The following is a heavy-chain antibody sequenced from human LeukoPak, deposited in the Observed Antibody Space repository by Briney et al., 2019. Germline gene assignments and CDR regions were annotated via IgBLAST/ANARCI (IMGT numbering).Heavy chain of an antibody. Sequence: GGSLRLSCTASGFTFRNYAISWVRQAPGKGLEWISAISGSGGSTYYIASVKGRFTISRDNSRNTVFLQINSLRAEDTAVYSCAKDTSSSGSYFDYWSQGILVTVSS. D-gene: IGHD3-10*01. V-gene: IGHV3-23*01. CDR2: ISGSGGST. CDR1: GFTFRNYA. CDR3: AKDTSSSGSYFDY. J-gene: IGHJ4*02.